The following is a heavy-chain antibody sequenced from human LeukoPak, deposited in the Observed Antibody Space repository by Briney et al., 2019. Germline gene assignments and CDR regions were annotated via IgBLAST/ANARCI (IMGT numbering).Heavy chain of an antibody. CDR1: GGSFSGYY. J-gene: IGHJ6*02. D-gene: IGHD3-3*01. Sequence: PSETLSPTCAVYGGSFSGYYWSWIRQPPGKGLEWIGEINHSGSTNYNPSLKSRVTISVDTSKNQFSLKLSSVTAADTAVYYCARAPYDFWSGLPLFGMDVWGQGTTVTVSS. V-gene: IGHV4-34*01. CDR3: ARAPYDFWSGLPLFGMDV. CDR2: INHSGST.